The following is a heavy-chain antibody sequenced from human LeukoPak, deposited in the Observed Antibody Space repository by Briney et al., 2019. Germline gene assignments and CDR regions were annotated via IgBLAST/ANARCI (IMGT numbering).Heavy chain of an antibody. Sequence: PSETLSLTCTVSGGSISSSSYYWGWIRQPPGKGLEWIGSIYYSGSTYYNPSLKSRVTISVDTSKNQFSLKLSSVTAADTAVYYCARDTELATDYWGQGTLVTVSS. V-gene: IGHV4-39*07. J-gene: IGHJ4*02. CDR1: GGSISSSSYY. CDR3: ARDTELATDY. CDR2: IYYSGST. D-gene: IGHD3-10*01.